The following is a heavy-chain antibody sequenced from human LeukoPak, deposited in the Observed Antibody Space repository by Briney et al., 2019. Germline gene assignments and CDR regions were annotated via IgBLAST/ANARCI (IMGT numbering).Heavy chain of an antibody. CDR2: IYHSGST. D-gene: IGHD3-10*01. V-gene: IGHV4-38-2*02. Sequence: SETLSLTCSVSGYFISSGYYWGWIRQPPGKGLEWIGSIYHSGSTYYNPPLRSRVTMSVDTSKNQFSLKLTSVTAADTAVYYCAREGEYYGSGSYPRRYFDYWGQGTLVTVSS. CDR1: GYFISSGYY. J-gene: IGHJ4*02. CDR3: AREGEYYGSGSYPRRYFDY.